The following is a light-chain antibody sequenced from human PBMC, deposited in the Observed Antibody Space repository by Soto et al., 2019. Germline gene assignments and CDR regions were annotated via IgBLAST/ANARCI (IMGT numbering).Light chain of an antibody. J-gene: IGKJ5*01. Sequence: EIVLTQSPATLSASPGERATLSCRASQTVGVRLAWYQHKPGQAPRLLIYGTSSRATGIPDRFSGSGSGTDFTLTISRLEPEDFAVYYCQHYGRSPITFGQGTRLEIK. CDR2: GTS. CDR3: QHYGRSPIT. V-gene: IGKV3-20*01. CDR1: QTVGVR.